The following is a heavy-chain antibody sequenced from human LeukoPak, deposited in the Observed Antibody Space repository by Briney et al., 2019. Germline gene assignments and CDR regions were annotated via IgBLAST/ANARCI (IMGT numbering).Heavy chain of an antibody. CDR3: ALARSEYHYGMDV. CDR2: TYYRSKWYY. Sequence: SQTLSLTCAISGDSVSSISVAWNWIRQSPSRGLEWKGRTYYRSKWYYEYAVSVNGRINTNPGPSKNQFSLQLNSVTPEDTAVYYCALARSEYHYGMDVWGQGTTVTVSS. CDR1: GDSVSSISVA. J-gene: IGHJ6*02. V-gene: IGHV6-1*01.